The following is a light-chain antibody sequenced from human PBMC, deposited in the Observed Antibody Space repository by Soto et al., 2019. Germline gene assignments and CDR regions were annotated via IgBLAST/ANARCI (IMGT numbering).Light chain of an antibody. Sequence: MTQSPSSLSASVGDRVTITCRASQSISSHFTWYQQKPGQAPRLLIYKASTRATGVPARFSGSGSGTEFTLTISSLQSEDFAVYYCQQYNNWPPECTFGQGTKVDIK. CDR3: QQYNNWPPECT. CDR2: KAS. V-gene: IGKV3-15*01. J-gene: IGKJ1*01. CDR1: QSISSH.